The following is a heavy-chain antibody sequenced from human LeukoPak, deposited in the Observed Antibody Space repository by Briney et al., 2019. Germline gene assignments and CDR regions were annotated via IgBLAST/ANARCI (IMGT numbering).Heavy chain of an antibody. V-gene: IGHV3-23*01. D-gene: IGHD3-10*01. CDR1: GFTFSSSA. Sequence: GGSLRLSCAASGFTFSSSAMSWVRQAPGKGLEWVSTISGSGDRTYYADSVKGRFTISRDNSKNTLFLHMNSLRAEDTAVYSCAKGYYGSGSYGWFDYWGQGTLVTVSS. CDR3: AKGYYGSGSYGWFDY. J-gene: IGHJ4*02. CDR2: ISGSGDRT.